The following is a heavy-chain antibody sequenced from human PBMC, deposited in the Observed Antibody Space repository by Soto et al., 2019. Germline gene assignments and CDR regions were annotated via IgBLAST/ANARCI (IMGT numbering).Heavy chain of an antibody. V-gene: IGHV3-33*01. CDR3: AREDIVATIHFDY. CDR2: IWYDGSNK. CDR1: GFTFSSYG. D-gene: IGHD5-12*01. J-gene: IGHJ4*02. Sequence: GGSLRLSCAASGFTFSSYGMHWARQAPGKGLEWVAVIWYDGSNKYYADSVKGRFTISRDNSKNTLYLQMNSLRAEDTAVYYCAREDIVATIHFDYWGQGTLVTVSS.